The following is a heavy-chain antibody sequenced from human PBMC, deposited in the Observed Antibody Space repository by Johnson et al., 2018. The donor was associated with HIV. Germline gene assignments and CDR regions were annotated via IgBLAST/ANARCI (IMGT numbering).Heavy chain of an antibody. CDR1: GFTFSNYY. CDR2: ISSGGSNI. J-gene: IGHJ3*02. CDR3: AKDEEGYSSDWAAGNAFDI. D-gene: IGHD6-25*01. Sequence: QVQLVESGGGLVQPGGSLRLSCAASGFTFSNYYMSWIRQAPGKGLEWVAYISSGGSNIYYADSVKGRFTLSRDNSKNTMYLQMNSLKADDPAMYYCAKDEEGYSSDWAAGNAFDIWGQGTMVTVSS. V-gene: IGHV3-11*04.